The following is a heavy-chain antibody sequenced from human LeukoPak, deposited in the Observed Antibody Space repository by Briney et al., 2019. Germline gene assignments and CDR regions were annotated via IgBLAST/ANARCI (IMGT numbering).Heavy chain of an antibody. V-gene: IGHV1-3*01. J-gene: IGHJ5*02. CDR2: INAGNGNT. CDR3: ARDRKPIVVVPAARGWFDP. D-gene: IGHD2-2*01. CDR1: GYTFTSYA. Sequence: ASVKVSCKASGYTFTSYAMHWVRQAPGQGLEWMGWINAGNGNTKYSQKFQGRVTITRDTSASTAYMELSSLRSEDTAVYYCARDRKPIVVVPAARGWFDPWGQGTLVTVSS.